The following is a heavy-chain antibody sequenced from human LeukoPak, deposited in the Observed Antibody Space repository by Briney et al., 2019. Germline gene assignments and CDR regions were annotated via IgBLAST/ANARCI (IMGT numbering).Heavy chain of an antibody. Sequence: SVKVSCKASGGTFSSYAISWVRQAPGQGLEWMGRIIPIFGTANYAQKFQGRVSITTDESTSTAYMELSSLRSEDTAVYYCARGEIHDYRGFDYWGQGTLVTVSS. CDR1: GGTFSSYA. CDR2: IIPIFGTA. CDR3: ARGEIHDYRGFDY. D-gene: IGHD4-11*01. V-gene: IGHV1-69*05. J-gene: IGHJ4*02.